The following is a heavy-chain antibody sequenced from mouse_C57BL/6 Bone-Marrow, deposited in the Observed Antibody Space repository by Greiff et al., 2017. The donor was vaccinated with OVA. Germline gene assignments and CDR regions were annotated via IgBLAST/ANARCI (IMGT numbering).Heavy chain of an antibody. J-gene: IGHJ3*01. Sequence: QVQLQQSGAELVRPGASVKLSCKASGYTFTSYGISWVKQRPGQGLEWIGEIYPRSGNTYYNEKFKGKATLTADKSSSTAYMELRSLTSEDSAVYFCARERGITGFAYWGKGTLVTVSA. D-gene: IGHD1-1*01. CDR1: GYTFTSYG. CDR2: IYPRSGNT. CDR3: ARERGITGFAY. V-gene: IGHV1-81*01.